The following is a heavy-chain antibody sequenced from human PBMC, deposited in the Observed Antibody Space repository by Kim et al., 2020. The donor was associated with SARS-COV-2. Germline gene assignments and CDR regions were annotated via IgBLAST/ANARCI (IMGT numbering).Heavy chain of an antibody. Sequence: ASVKVSCKASGYTFTSYGISWVRQAPGQGLEWMGWISAYNGNTNYAQKLQGRVTMTTDTSTSTAYMELRSLRSDDTAVYYCARDPLPIAAAGTWWFDPWGQGTLVTVSS. D-gene: IGHD6-13*01. J-gene: IGHJ5*02. CDR1: GYTFTSYG. CDR2: ISAYNGNT. CDR3: ARDPLPIAAAGTWWFDP. V-gene: IGHV1-18*04.